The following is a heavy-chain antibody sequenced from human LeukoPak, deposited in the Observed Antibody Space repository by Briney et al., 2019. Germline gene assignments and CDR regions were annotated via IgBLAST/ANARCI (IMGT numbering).Heavy chain of an antibody. J-gene: IGHJ4*02. CDR2: IYRTPNT. V-gene: IGHV4-39*01. Sequence: SETLSLTCTVSGGSISSSNYYRGWIRQPPGQGLEWHGGIYRTPNTHYNPSLKSRVTISVDTSKNQLSLRLNSVTAAATALYYCIRGGKLDYWGQGILVTVSS. D-gene: IGHD3-16*01. CDR3: IRGGKLDY. CDR1: GGSISSSNYY.